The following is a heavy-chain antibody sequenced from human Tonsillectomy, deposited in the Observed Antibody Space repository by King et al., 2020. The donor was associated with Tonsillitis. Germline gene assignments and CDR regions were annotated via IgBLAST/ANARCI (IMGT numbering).Heavy chain of an antibody. D-gene: IGHD3-3*01. V-gene: IGHV4-59*08. Sequence: VQLQESGPGLVKPSETLSLTCTVSGGSISSYYWSWIRQPPGKGLEWIGYIYYSGSTNYNPSLKSRVTISVDTSKNQFSLKLSSVTAADTAVYYCARTITIVGVVIEYYFDYWGQGTLVTVSS. CDR2: IYYSGST. J-gene: IGHJ4*02. CDR3: ARTITIVGVVIEYYFDY. CDR1: GGSISSYY.